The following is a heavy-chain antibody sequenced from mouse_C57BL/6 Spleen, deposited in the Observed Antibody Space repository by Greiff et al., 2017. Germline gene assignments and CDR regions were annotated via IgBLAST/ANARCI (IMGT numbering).Heavy chain of an antibody. CDR1: GYAFSSSW. Sequence: QVQLKESGPELVKPGASVKISCKASGYAFSSSWMNWVKQRPGQGLEWIGRIYPGDGDTNYNGKFKGKATLTADKSSSTAYMQLSSLTSEDSAVYFCARSALSQYYWGQGTSVTVSS. J-gene: IGHJ4*01. CDR2: IYPGDGDT. CDR3: ARSALSQYY. V-gene: IGHV1-82*01.